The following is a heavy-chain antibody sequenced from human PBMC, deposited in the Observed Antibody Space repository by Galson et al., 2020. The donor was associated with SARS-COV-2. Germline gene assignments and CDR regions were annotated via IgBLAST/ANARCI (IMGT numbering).Heavy chain of an antibody. CDR1: GYTFTSYG. CDR3: AGPSGLYYYYYYGMDV. D-gene: IGHD3-10*01. J-gene: IGHJ6*02. V-gene: IGHV1-18*01. CDR2: ISAYNGNT. Sequence: ASVKVSCKASGYTFTSYGISWVRQAPGQGLEWMGWISAYNGNTNYAQKLQGRVTMTTDTSTSTAYMELRSLRSDDTAVYYCAGPSGLYYYYYYGMDVWGQVTTVTVSS.